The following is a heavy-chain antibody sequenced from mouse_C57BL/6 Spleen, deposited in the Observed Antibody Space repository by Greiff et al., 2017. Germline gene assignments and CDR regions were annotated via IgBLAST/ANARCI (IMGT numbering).Heavy chain of an antibody. D-gene: IGHD2-1*01. CDR3: ARAGYGNIPDY. CDR2: INPNNGGT. V-gene: IGHV1-26*01. J-gene: IGHJ2*01. Sequence: VQLQQSGPELVKPGASVKISCKASGYTFTDYYMNWVKQSHGKSLEWIGDINPNNGGTSYNQKFKGKATLTVDKSSSTAYMELRSLTSEDSAVYYCARAGYGNIPDYWGQGTTLTVSS. CDR1: GYTFTDYY.